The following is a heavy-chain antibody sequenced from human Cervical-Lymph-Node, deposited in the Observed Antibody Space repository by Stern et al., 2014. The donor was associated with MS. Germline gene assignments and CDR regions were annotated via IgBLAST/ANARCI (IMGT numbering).Heavy chain of an antibody. CDR3: ARAPRRYYYYGMDV. Sequence: QVQLVQSGGGVVQPGRSLRLSCAASGFTFSSYAMHWVRQAPGKGLEWVAVISYDGSNKYYADSVKGRFTISRDNPKNTLYLQMNSLRAEDTAVYYCARAPRRYYYYGMDVWGQGTTVTVSS. V-gene: IGHV3-30*04. J-gene: IGHJ6*02. CDR1: GFTFSSYA. CDR2: ISYDGSNK.